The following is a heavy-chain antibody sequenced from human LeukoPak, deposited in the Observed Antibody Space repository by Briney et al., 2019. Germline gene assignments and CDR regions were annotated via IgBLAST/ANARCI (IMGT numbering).Heavy chain of an antibody. Sequence: GASVKVSCKASGYTFTGYYMHWVRQAPGRGLEWMGWINPNSGGTNYAQKFQGRVTMTRDTSISTAYMELSRLRSDDTAVYYCARGSSGYNYYYYYMDVWGKGTTVTISS. J-gene: IGHJ6*03. D-gene: IGHD6-19*01. CDR1: GYTFTGYY. CDR3: ARGSSGYNYYYYYMDV. CDR2: INPNSGGT. V-gene: IGHV1-2*02.